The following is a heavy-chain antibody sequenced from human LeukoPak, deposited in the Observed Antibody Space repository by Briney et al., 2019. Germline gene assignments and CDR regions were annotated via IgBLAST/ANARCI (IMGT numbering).Heavy chain of an antibody. CDR1: GGTFSSYA. D-gene: IGHD1-26*01. Sequence: ASVKVSCKASGGTFSSYAISWVRQATGQGLEWMGWMNPNSGNTGYAQKFQGRVTITRNTSISTAYMELSSLRSEDTAVYYCARGTVGATTNFDYWGQGTLVTVSS. CDR2: MNPNSGNT. CDR3: ARGTVGATTNFDY. J-gene: IGHJ4*02. V-gene: IGHV1-8*03.